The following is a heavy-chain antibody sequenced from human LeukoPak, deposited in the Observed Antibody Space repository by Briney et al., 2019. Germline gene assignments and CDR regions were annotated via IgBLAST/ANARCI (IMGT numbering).Heavy chain of an antibody. Sequence: PGGSLRLSCAASGFSFSSYSMNWVRQAPGKGLEWVSYISSSSTTIYYADSVEGRFTISRDNAKNMLYLQMNSLRAEDTAVYYCASMNGHAFDIWGQGTRVTVSS. CDR1: GFSFSSYS. J-gene: IGHJ3*02. CDR3: ASMNGHAFDI. D-gene: IGHD2-8*01. CDR2: ISSSSTTI. V-gene: IGHV3-48*04.